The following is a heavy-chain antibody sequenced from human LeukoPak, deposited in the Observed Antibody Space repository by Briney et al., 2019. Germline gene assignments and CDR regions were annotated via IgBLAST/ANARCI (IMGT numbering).Heavy chain of an antibody. Sequence: SETLSLTCAVYGGSFSGYYWSWIRQPPGKGLEWIGEINHSGSTNYNPSLKSRVTISVDTSKNQFSLKLSSVTAADTAVYYCARDNANTIFGVVTTTIFDYWGQGTLVTVSS. D-gene: IGHD3-3*01. CDR1: GGSFSGYY. V-gene: IGHV4-34*01. CDR2: INHSGST. J-gene: IGHJ4*02. CDR3: ARDNANTIFGVVTTTIFDY.